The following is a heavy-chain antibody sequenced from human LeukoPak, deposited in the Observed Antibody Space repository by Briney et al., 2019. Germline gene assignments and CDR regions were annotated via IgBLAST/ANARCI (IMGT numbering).Heavy chain of an antibody. CDR2: ISSSSSYI. J-gene: IGHJ4*02. D-gene: IGHD1-1*01. CDR1: GFTFSSYS. Sequence: PGGSLRLSCAASGFTFSSYSMNWVRQAPGKGLEWVSSISSSSSYIYYSDSVKGRFTISRDNSKNSLYLQMKSLRAEDTAVYYCARDQDWNDRGGLDYWGQGTLVIVSS. V-gene: IGHV3-21*01. CDR3: ARDQDWNDRGGLDY.